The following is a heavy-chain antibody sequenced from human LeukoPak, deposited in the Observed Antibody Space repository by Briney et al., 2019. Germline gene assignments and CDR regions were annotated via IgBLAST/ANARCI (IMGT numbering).Heavy chain of an antibody. J-gene: IGHJ6*02. Sequence: GESLKISCKGFGYSFISYWITWVRQMPGKGLEWMGTIDPSDSYTDYSPSFQGHVTISADKSISTAYLQWSSLKASDTATYYCARHGLSSDMDVWGQGTTVTVSS. D-gene: IGHD3-10*01. CDR3: ARHGLSSDMDV. V-gene: IGHV5-10-1*01. CDR1: GYSFISYW. CDR2: IDPSDSYT.